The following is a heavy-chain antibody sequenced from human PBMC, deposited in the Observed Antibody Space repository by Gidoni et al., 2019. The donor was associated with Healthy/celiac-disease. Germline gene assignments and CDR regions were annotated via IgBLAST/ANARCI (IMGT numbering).Heavy chain of an antibody. CDR3: ARHIPDCWSGYYRPAVYYYYYYMDV. CDR1: GGSIRSSSYY. V-gene: IGHV4-39*01. J-gene: IGHJ6*03. CDR2: TYYSGST. D-gene: IGHD3-3*01. Sequence: QLQLQESGPGLVKPSETLSLTCTVSGGSIRSSSYYWGWIRQPPGKGLEWIVSTYYSGSTYYNRSLKSRGTISVDTYNNQFSLKLSSVTAADTAVYYCARHIPDCWSGYYRPAVYYYYYYMDVWGKGTTVTVSS.